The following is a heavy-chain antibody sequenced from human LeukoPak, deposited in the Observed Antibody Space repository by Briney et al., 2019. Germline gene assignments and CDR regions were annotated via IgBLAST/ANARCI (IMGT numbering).Heavy chain of an antibody. CDR2: INPNSGGT. V-gene: IGHV1-2*02. J-gene: IGHJ4*02. Sequence: ASVKVSCKASGYTFTGYYMHWVRQAPGQGLEWMGWINPNSGGTNYAQKFQGRVTMTRDTSISTAYMELSRLRSDDTAVYYCARYAHGPGIPFDYWGQGTLATVS. CDR1: GYTFTGYY. D-gene: IGHD3-10*01. CDR3: ARYAHGPGIPFDY.